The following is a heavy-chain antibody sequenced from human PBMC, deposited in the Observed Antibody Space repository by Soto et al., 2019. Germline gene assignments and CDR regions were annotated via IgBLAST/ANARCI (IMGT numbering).Heavy chain of an antibody. Sequence: SETRSLTCAVSGYSISSGCYWGCVRQPPGKGLEWIGSIYHSGSTYYNPSLKSRVTISVDTSKNQFSLKLSSVTAADTAVYYCARDSSSWFNLYNYGMDVWGQGTTVTVSS. CDR3: ARDSSSWFNLYNYGMDV. CDR2: IYHSGST. V-gene: IGHV4-38-2*02. J-gene: IGHJ6*02. D-gene: IGHD6-13*01. CDR1: GYSISSGCY.